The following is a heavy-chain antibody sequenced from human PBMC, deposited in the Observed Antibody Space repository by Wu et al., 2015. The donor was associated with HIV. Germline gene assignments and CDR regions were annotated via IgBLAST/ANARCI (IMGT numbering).Heavy chain of an antibody. D-gene: IGHD3-10*01. V-gene: IGHV1-18*01. CDR2: ISGYNGNT. Sequence: QVQLVQSGGEVKKPGASVKVSCKASGYTFSNYGITWVRQAPGQGLEWMGWISGYNGNTDYAQSLQGRLTMTTDTSTSTAYMELRSLRSDDTAVYYCARRGWRGSGVPCPVTTWGQGTLVTISS. CDR1: GYTFSNYG. J-gene: IGHJ4*02. CDR3: ARRGWRGSGVPCPVTT.